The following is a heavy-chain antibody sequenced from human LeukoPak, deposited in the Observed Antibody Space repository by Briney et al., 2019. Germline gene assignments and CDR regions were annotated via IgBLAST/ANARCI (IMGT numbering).Heavy chain of an antibody. V-gene: IGHV3-43*02. D-gene: IGHD2/OR15-2a*01. Sequence: PGGSLRLSCAASGFTFDGYAVHWVRQAPGKGLEWVSLISGDGGSTYYADSVKGRFTISRDNSKNSLYLQMNSLRTEDTALYYCAKALSGVYYCYGMDVGGQETTVTVSS. CDR2: ISGDGGST. CDR3: AKALSGVYYCYGMDV. CDR1: GFTFDGYA. J-gene: IGHJ6*02.